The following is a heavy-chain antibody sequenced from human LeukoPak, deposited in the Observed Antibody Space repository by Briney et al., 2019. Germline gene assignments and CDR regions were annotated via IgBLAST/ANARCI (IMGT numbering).Heavy chain of an antibody. V-gene: IGHV3-23*01. D-gene: IGHD2-15*01. Sequence: GGSLRLSCAASGFTFSSYAMNWVRQAPGKGPEWVSAINGHGDRTYYADSVKGRFTISRDNSKNTLYLQLDSRRPEDTAEYYCTKDPGGFVVTPLRYCQNWGEGNLLTVSS. J-gene: IGHJ1*01. CDR2: INGHGDRT. CDR1: GFTFSSYA. CDR3: TKDPGGFVVTPLRYCQN.